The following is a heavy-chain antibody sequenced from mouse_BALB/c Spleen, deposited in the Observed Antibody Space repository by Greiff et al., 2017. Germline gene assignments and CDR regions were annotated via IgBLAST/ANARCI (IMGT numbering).Heavy chain of an antibody. CDR1: GFTFSSFG. J-gene: IGHJ3*01. V-gene: IGHV5-17*02. CDR2: ISSGSSTI. CDR3: AELGEAY. D-gene: IGHD4-1*01. Sequence: EVQLVESGGGLVQPGGSRKLSCAASGFTFSSFGMHWVRQAPEKGLEWVAYISSGSSTIYYADTVKGRFTISRDNPKNTLFLQMTSLRSEDTAMYYCAELGEAYWGQGTLVTVSA.